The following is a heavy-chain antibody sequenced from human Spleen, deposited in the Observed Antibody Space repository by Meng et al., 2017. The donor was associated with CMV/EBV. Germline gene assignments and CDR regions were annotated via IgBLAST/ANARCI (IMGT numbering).Heavy chain of an antibody. J-gene: IGHJ4*02. CDR2: ISYDGSNK. CDR1: GFTFSSYA. D-gene: IGHD2-21*01. Sequence: GESLKISCAASGFTFSSYAMHWVRQAPGKGLEWVAVISYDGSNKYYADSVKGRFTISRDNAKNSLYLQMNSLRAEDTAVYYCAGGEGPATDYWGQGTLVTVSS. CDR3: AGGEGPATDY. V-gene: IGHV3-30-3*01.